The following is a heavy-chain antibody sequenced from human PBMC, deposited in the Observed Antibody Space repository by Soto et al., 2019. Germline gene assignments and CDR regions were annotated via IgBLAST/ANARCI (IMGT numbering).Heavy chain of an antibody. CDR2: IWYDGSNK. CDR3: AKGPRPLSGSPFDY. V-gene: IGHV3-30*02. D-gene: IGHD2-15*01. Sequence: HPGGSLRLSCAASGFTFSSYGMHWVRQAPGKGLEWVAVIWYDGSNKYYADSVKGRFTISRDNAKNTLYLQMNSLRAEDTAVYYCAKGPRPLSGSPFDYWGQGTLVTVSS. J-gene: IGHJ4*02. CDR1: GFTFSSYG.